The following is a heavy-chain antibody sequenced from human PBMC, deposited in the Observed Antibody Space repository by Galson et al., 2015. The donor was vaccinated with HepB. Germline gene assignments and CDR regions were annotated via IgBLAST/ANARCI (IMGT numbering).Heavy chain of an antibody. V-gene: IGHV3-11*06. D-gene: IGHD4-17*01. CDR2: ISSTGTYT. Sequence: SLRLSCAASGFTFSDYYMSWIRQAPGKGLEWLSYISSTGTYTNYADSVKGRFTISKDNAKNSLYLQMSTLRAEDTAVYYCERVADADYGDHSHFDYWGQGTVVTVSS. CDR3: ERVADADYGDHSHFDY. J-gene: IGHJ4*02. CDR1: GFTFSDYY.